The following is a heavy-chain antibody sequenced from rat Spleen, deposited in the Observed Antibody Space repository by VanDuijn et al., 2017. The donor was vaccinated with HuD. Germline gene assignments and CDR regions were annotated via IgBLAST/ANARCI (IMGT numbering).Heavy chain of an antibody. V-gene: IGHV2-45*01. CDR1: GFSLISYN. J-gene: IGHJ2*01. Sequence: QVQLKESGPGLVQPSQTLSLTCTVSGFSLISYNVHWVRQPPGKGLEGMGVMWSGGSTDYNSALKSRLSISRDTSKNHLFLKMNSLQSEDTATYYCARENSGFDYWGQGVMVTVSS. D-gene: IGHD4-3*01. CDR3: ARENSGFDY. CDR2: MWSGGST.